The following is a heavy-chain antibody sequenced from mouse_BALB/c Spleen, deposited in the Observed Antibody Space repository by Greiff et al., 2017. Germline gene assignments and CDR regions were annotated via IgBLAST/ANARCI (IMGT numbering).Heavy chain of an antibody. CDR2: ISSGSSTI. V-gene: IGHV5-17*02. J-gene: IGHJ3*01. CDR1: GFTFSSFG. CDR3: AREGFITTARDLAY. D-gene: IGHD1-2*01. Sequence: EVMLVESGGGLVQPGGSRKLSCAASGFTFSSFGMHWVRQAPEKGLEWVAYISSGSSTIYYADTVKGRFTISRDNPKNTLFLQMTSLRSEDTAMYYCAREGFITTARDLAYWGQGTLVTVSA.